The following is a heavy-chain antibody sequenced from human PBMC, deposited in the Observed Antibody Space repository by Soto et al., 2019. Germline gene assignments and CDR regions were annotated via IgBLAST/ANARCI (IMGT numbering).Heavy chain of an antibody. CDR1: GFTFSSYA. CDR3: AKDLTWSSGGIGVRGMDV. D-gene: IGHD6-19*01. J-gene: IGHJ6*02. CDR2: ISGSGGST. V-gene: IGHV3-23*01. Sequence: PGGSLRLSCAASGFTFSSYAMSWVRQAPGKXLEWASAISGSGGSTYYADSVKGRFTISRDNSKNTLYLQMNSLRAEDTAVYYCAKDLTWSSGGIGVRGMDVWGQGTTVTVSS.